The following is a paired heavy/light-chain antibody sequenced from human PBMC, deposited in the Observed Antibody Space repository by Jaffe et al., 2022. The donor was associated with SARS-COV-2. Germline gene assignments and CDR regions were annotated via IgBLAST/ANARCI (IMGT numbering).Heavy chain of an antibody. CDR3: AKGIIRSEGYCSGGPCCSTRDAFDI. J-gene: IGHJ3*02. Sequence: EVQLVESGGGLVQPGGSLRLSCVASGFTFSSYAMNWVRQAPGKGLEWVSVISGRGSCTSYADSLKGRFTISRDNSKNTLDLQMNSLRAEDTALYYCAKGIIRSEGYCSGGPCCSTRDAFDIWGQGTMVTVSS. CDR1: GFTFSSYA. V-gene: IGHV3-23*04. CDR2: ISGRGSCT. D-gene: IGHD2-15*01.
Light chain of an antibody. CDR1: QSIRSW. CDR2: KAS. Sequence: DIQMTQSPSTLSASVGDRVTITCRASQSIRSWLAWYQQKPGKAPKLLIYKASSLESGVPSRFSGSGSGTEFTLTISPLQPDDFATYYCQQYNSDLSTFGQGTKLEIK. V-gene: IGKV1-5*03. J-gene: IGKJ2*01. CDR3: QQYNSDLST.